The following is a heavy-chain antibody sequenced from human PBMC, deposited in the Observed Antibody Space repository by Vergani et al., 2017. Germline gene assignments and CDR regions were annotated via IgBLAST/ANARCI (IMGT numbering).Heavy chain of an antibody. CDR2: IKEDGSET. CDR1: GFTFSNYW. V-gene: IGHV3-7*01. J-gene: IGHJ4*02. CDR3: ARLGLTASRREAPVFDY. D-gene: IGHD6-13*01. Sequence: VQLMESGGGLVQPGGSLRLSCAASGFTFSNYWMSWVRQAPGKGLEWVANIKEDGSETFYVDSVMGRFTISRDNAKNSLYLQMNSLRAEDTAVYFCARLGLTASRREAPVFDYWGQGTLVTVSS.